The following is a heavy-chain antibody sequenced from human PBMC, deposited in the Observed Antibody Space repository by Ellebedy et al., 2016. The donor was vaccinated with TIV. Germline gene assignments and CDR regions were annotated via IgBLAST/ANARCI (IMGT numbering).Heavy chain of an antibody. J-gene: IGHJ4*02. CDR1: GMTFRSHA. CDR3: ARVDRMTSPPGYFDY. V-gene: IGHV3-30*04. Sequence: PGGSLRLSCAASGMTFRSHAMHWVRQAPGKGLEWVGLISYDGSTEYYADSVKGRFIISRDNSKNTLYLQMDSLKVEDSALYYCARVDRMTSPPGYFDYWGQGTLVTVSS. D-gene: IGHD2-15*01. CDR2: ISYDGSTE.